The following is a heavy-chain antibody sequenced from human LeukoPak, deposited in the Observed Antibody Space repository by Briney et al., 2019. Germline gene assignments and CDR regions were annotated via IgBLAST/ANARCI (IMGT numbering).Heavy chain of an antibody. D-gene: IGHD6-25*01. CDR2: IIPILGIA. Sequence: SVKVSCKASGGTFSSYTISWVRQAPGQGLEWMGRIIPILGIANYAQKFQGRVTMTRDTSISTAYMELSRLRSDDTAVYYCAREVAAGFDYWGQGTLVTVSS. CDR1: GGTFSSYT. J-gene: IGHJ4*02. CDR3: AREVAAGFDY. V-gene: IGHV1-69*04.